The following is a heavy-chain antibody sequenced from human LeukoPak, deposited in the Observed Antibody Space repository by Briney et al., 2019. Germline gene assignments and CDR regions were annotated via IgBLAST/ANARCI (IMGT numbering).Heavy chain of an antibody. CDR3: ARDSGVVITTSLDY. CDR1: GYTFTSYG. Sequence: ASVTVSCKASGYTFTSYGISWVRQAPGQGLEWMGWISAYNGNTNYAQKLQGRVTMTTDTSTSTAYMELRSLRSDDTAVYYCARDSGVVITTSLDYWGQGTLVTVSS. J-gene: IGHJ4*02. D-gene: IGHD3-22*01. CDR2: ISAYNGNT. V-gene: IGHV1-18*01.